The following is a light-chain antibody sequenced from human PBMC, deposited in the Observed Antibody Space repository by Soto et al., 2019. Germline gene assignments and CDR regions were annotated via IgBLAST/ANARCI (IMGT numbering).Light chain of an antibody. CDR3: QQYNTWPPLT. J-gene: IGKJ4*01. CDR2: GAS. V-gene: IGKV3-15*01. Sequence: EIVMTQSPATLSVSPGERATLSCRASQSVSGNLAWYQQKPGQAPRFLIYGASTRATGIPARFSGSGSGTEFTLTISSLRSEDFAVYYCQQYNTWPPLTFGGGTKVDIK. CDR1: QSVSGN.